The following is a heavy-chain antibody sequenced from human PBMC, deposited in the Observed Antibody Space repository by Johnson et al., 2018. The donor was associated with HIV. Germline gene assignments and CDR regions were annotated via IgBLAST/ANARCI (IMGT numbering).Heavy chain of an antibody. CDR3: ARSKDCSGGSCPDGFDI. CDR1: GFIFSDYY. Sequence: QVQLVESGGGLVKPGGSLRLSCVASGFIFSDYYMSWIRQAPGKGLEWVSYISFSDSTIYSADSVQGRFTISRDNAKNSLYLQMNSLRAEDTAVYYCARSKDCSGGSCPDGFDIWGQGTMV. V-gene: IGHV3-11*04. CDR2: ISFSDSTI. D-gene: IGHD2-15*01. J-gene: IGHJ3*02.